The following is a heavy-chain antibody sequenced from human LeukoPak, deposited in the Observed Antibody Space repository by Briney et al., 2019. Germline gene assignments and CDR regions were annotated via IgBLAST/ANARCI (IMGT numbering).Heavy chain of an antibody. CDR2: INPSGGST. V-gene: IGHV1-46*01. Sequence: GASVKVSCKASGYTFTSYYMHWVRQAPGQGLEWMGIINPSGGSTSYAQKFQGRVTMTEDTSTDTAYMELSSLRSEDTAVYYCATAGVVVVGAFDIWGQGTMVTVSS. CDR3: ATAGVVVVGAFDI. CDR1: GYTFTSYY. J-gene: IGHJ3*02. D-gene: IGHD2-15*01.